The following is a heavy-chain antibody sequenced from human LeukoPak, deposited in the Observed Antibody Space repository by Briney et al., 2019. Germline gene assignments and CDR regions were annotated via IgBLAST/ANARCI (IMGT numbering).Heavy chain of an antibody. CDR2: ISGSGDNT. V-gene: IGHV3-23*01. Sequence: GGSLRLSCAASGFTFSSYAMSWVRQVPGKGLGWVSVISGSGDNTYYADSVKGRFTISRDNSKNMLYLQMNSLRAEDTAVYYCAKWKYSNSGIDDYWGQGTLVTVSS. CDR3: AKWKYSNSGIDDY. CDR1: GFTFSSYA. J-gene: IGHJ4*02. D-gene: IGHD6-6*01.